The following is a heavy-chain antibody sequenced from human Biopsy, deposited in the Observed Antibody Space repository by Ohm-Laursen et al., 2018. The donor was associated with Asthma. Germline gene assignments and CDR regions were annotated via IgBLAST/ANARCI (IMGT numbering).Heavy chain of an antibody. CDR2: IYHRDTT. CDR1: GDSINSGGYS. CDR3: ARGRSGDWLYYFDC. J-gene: IGHJ4*02. V-gene: IGHV4-30-2*01. Sequence: TLSLTCTVSGDSINSGGYSWTWIRQPPGKGLEWIGYIYHRDTTYYNPSLKSRVTISLDGSKNQFSLKLSSVTAADTAVYYCARGRSGDWLYYFDCWGQGALVTVSS. D-gene: IGHD2-21*01.